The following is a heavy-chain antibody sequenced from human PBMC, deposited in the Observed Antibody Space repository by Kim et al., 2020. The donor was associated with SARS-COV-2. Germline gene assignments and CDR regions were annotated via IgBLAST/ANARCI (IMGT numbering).Heavy chain of an antibody. D-gene: IGHD6-19*01. J-gene: IGHJ4*02. V-gene: IGHV5-10-1*01. CDR2: IDPSDSYT. CDR1: GYSFTSYW. CDR3: ARRKYSSGWHDF. Sequence: GESLKISCKGSGYSFTSYWISWVRQMPGKGLEWMGRIDPSDSYTNYSPSFQDHVSISADKSTNTAYLQWSSLKASDTAMYYCARRKYSSGWHDFWGQGTLVTVSS.